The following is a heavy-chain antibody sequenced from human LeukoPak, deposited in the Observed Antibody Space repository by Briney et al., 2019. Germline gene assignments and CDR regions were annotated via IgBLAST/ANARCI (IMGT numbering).Heavy chain of an antibody. Sequence: ASVKVSCKVSGYTLSELSMHWVRQAPGKGLEWMGGFDPEDDERVYAQKFQGRVTMTEDTSTDTAYMELSSLRSEDTAIYYCATELRSGYFDYWGQGTLVTVSS. V-gene: IGHV1-24*01. D-gene: IGHD3-22*01. CDR1: GYTLSELS. CDR3: ATELRSGYFDY. J-gene: IGHJ4*02. CDR2: FDPEDDER.